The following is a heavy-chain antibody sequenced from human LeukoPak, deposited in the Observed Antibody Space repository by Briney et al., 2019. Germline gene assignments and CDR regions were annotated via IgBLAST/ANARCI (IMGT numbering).Heavy chain of an antibody. J-gene: IGHJ4*02. D-gene: IGHD4-23*01. V-gene: IGHV3-66*01. CDR1: GFTVSGNY. CDR2: IYSGGNT. Sequence: GGSLRLSCAASGFTVSGNYMNWVRQAPGKGLEWVSVIYSGGNTDYIDSVKGRFTISRDNSKNTLYLQMNSLRAEDTAVYYCARDARDGYGGNPFDYWGQGTLVTVSS. CDR3: ARDARDGYGGNPFDY.